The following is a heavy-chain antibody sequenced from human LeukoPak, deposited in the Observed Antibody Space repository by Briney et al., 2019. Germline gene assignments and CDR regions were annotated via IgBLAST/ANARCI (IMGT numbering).Heavy chain of an antibody. V-gene: IGHV3-23*01. CDR1: GFTFSGYA. CDR2: ISGSGGSR. Sequence: GGSLRLPCAASGFTFSGYAMSWVRQAPGKGLEGVSAISGSGGSRYYAESVTGRFTISRDTSKNTLYLQMNSLRAEDTAVYYCAGPHITIFYYWGQGTLVTVSS. CDR3: AGPHITIFYY. D-gene: IGHD3-3*01. J-gene: IGHJ4*02.